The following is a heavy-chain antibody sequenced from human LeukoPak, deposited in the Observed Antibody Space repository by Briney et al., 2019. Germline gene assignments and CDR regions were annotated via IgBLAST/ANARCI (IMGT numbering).Heavy chain of an antibody. CDR3: ARVDRSGSYYQRAPIDY. CDR2: ISAYNGNT. D-gene: IGHD1-26*01. V-gene: IGHV1-18*01. J-gene: IGHJ4*02. Sequence: GASVKVSCKASGYTFTSYGISWVRQAPGQGLEWMGWISAYNGNTNYAQKLQGRVTMTTDTSTSTACMELRSLRSDDTAVYYCARVDRSGSYYQRAPIDYWGQGTLVTVSS. CDR1: GYTFTSYG.